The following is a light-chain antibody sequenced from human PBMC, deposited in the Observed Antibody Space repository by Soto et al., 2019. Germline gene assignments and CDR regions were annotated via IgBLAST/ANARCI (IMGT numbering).Light chain of an antibody. V-gene: IGLV2-8*01. J-gene: IGLJ2*01. Sequence: QPVLTQPPSASGSPRQSVTISCTGTSSDVGGYKFVSWYQHHPGKAPKLLIFEVNKRPSGVPDRFSGSKSGNTASLTVSGIQVEDEADYYCSSYAGSNTVVFGGGTKLTVL. CDR2: EVN. CDR3: SSYAGSNTVV. CDR1: SSDVGGYKF.